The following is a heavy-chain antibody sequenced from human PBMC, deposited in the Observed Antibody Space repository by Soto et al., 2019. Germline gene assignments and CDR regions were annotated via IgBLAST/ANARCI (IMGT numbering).Heavy chain of an antibody. J-gene: IGHJ6*02. Sequence: TSETLSLTCTVSGGSISSYSWSWIRQPPGKGLEWIGCIYYSGSTNYNPSLKSRVTISVDTSKSQFSLKLSSVTAADTAVYYCARLLNLDRAYGMDVWGQGTTVTVYS. CDR2: IYYSGST. CDR3: ARLLNLDRAYGMDV. D-gene: IGHD3-10*01. V-gene: IGHV4-59*01. CDR1: GGSISSYS.